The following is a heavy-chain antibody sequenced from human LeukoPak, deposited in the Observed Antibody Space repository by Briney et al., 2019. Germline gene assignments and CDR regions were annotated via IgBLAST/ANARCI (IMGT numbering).Heavy chain of an antibody. J-gene: IGHJ2*01. V-gene: IGHV4-61*01. D-gene: IGHD3-10*01. Sequence: PSETLSLTCTVSGDSVSSGSYYWSWIRQPPGKGLEWIGYMFYSGSTNYNPSLKSRVTISVDTSKNQFSLKLSSVTAADTAVYYCARGRGYWYFDLWGRGTLVTVSS. CDR3: ARGRGYWYFDL. CDR1: GDSVSSGSYY. CDR2: MFYSGST.